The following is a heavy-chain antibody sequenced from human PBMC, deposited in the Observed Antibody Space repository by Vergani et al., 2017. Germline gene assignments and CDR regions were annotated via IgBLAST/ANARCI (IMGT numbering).Heavy chain of an antibody. D-gene: IGHD3-22*01. CDR2: INWNGGST. CDR3: AGGIRYYDSSGYYYSGGADAFDI. Sequence: EVQLVESGGGLVQPGGSLRLSCAASGFTFSTYSMSWVRQAPGKGLEWVSGINWNGGSTGYGDSVKGRFTITRDNAKNSLYLQMNSLRAEDTALYHCAGGIRYYDSSGYYYSGGADAFDIWGQGTMVTVSS. J-gene: IGHJ3*02. CDR1: GFTFSTYS. V-gene: IGHV3-20*01.